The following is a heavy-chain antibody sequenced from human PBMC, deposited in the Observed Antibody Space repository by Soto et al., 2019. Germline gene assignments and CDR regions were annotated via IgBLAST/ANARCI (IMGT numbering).Heavy chain of an antibody. CDR1: GFTFSSYG. J-gene: IGHJ6*03. Sequence: QVQLVESGGGVVQPGRSLRLSCAASGFTFSSYGMHWVRQAPGKGLEWVAVISYDGSNKYYADSVKGRFTISRDNSKNTLYLQMNSLRAEDTAVYYCAKDDYIWGSYRSGHNYYYYYMDVWGKGTTVTVSS. D-gene: IGHD3-16*02. V-gene: IGHV3-30*18. CDR2: ISYDGSNK. CDR3: AKDDYIWGSYRSGHNYYYYYMDV.